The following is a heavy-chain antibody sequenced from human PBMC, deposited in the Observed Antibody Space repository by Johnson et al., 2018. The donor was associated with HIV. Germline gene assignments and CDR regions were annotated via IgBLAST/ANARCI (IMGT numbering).Heavy chain of an antibody. J-gene: IGHJ3*02. D-gene: IGHD3-3*01. V-gene: IGHV3-11*04. CDR1: GFSFSDYY. Sequence: QVQLVESGGGVVQPGRSLRLSCAASGFSFSDYYMSWIRQAPGKGLEWVSYISSSGSTIYYADSVVKGRFTISRDNAKNSVFLQMNSLRVEDTAIYYCARQQDNFWSSDAFDIWGQGTMVTVSS. CDR3: ARQQDNFWSSDAFDI. CDR2: ISSSGSTI.